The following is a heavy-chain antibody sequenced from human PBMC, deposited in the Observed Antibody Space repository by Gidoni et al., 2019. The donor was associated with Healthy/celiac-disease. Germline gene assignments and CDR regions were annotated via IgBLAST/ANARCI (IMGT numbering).Heavy chain of an antibody. CDR2: ISAYNGNT. CDR1: GYTFTSYG. D-gene: IGHD1-26*01. J-gene: IGHJ4*02. CDR3: ARALRRELLPDY. V-gene: IGHV1-18*01. Sequence: QVQLLQSGAEVKKPGASVKVSCKAAGYTFTSYGISWVRQAPEQGLECMGWISAYNGNTNYAQKLQGRVTMTTDTSTSTAYMELRSLRSDDTAVYYCARALRRELLPDYWGQGTLVTVSS.